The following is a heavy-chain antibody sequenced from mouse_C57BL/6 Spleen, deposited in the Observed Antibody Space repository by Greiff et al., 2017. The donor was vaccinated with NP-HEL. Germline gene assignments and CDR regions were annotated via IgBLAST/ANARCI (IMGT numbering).Heavy chain of an antibody. CDR1: GYAFSSSW. Sequence: VQLQQSGPELVKPGASVKISCKASGYAFSSSWMNWVKQRPGKGLEWIGRIYPGDGDTNYNGKFKGKATLTADKSSSTAYMQLSSLTSEDSAVYVCAREGGPYYFDYWGQGTTLTVSS. J-gene: IGHJ2*01. CDR3: AREGGPYYFDY. CDR2: IYPGDGDT. V-gene: IGHV1-82*01.